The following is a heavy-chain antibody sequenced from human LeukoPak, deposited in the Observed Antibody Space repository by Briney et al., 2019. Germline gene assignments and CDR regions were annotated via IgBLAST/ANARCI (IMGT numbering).Heavy chain of an antibody. CDR2: IYSGGST. D-gene: IGHD3-10*01. CDR1: GFTFSSYS. CDR3: ARESRGGAFDI. Sequence: GGSLRLSCAASGFTFSSYSMNWVRQAPGKGLEWVSVIYSGGSTYYADSVKGRFTISRDNSKNTLYLQMNSLRAEDTAVYYCARESRGGAFDIWGQGTMVTVSS. V-gene: IGHV3-53*01. J-gene: IGHJ3*02.